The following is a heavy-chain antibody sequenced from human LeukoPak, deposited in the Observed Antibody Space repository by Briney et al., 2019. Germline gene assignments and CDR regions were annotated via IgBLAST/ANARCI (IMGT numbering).Heavy chain of an antibody. Sequence: SETLSLTCAVYGGAFSGYYWSWIRQPPGKGLEWIGEINHSGSTNYNPSLKSRVTISVDTSKNQFSLKLSSVTAADTAVYYCAMGPDYYGSGSYYYYHYGMDVWGKGTTVTVSS. J-gene: IGHJ6*04. V-gene: IGHV4-34*01. CDR2: INHSGST. D-gene: IGHD3-10*01. CDR1: GGAFSGYY. CDR3: AMGPDYYGSGSYYYYHYGMDV.